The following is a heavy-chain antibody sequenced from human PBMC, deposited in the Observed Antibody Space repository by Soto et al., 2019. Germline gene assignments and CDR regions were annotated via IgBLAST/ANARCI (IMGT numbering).Heavy chain of an antibody. D-gene: IGHD2-15*01. CDR2: IYTSGST. CDR3: ARDLRGVVVVAATPNPVGYYYGMDV. V-gene: IGHV4-4*07. CDR1: GGSISSYY. J-gene: IGHJ6*02. Sequence: QVQLQESGPGLVKPSETLSLTCTVSGGSISSYYWSWIRQPAGKGLAWIGRIYTSGSTNYNPSLRGRVAMSVDTSKNQFSLKLSSVTAADTAVYYCARDLRGVVVVAATPNPVGYYYGMDVWGQGTTVTVSS.